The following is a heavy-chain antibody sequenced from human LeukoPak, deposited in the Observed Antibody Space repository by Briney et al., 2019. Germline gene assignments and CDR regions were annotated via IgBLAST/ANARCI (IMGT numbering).Heavy chain of an antibody. D-gene: IGHD3-16*02. CDR1: GCTFTSNW. CDR2: IYPGDSDT. V-gene: IGHV5-51*01. CDR3: ARHSAAFGGVIALDY. J-gene: IGHJ4*02. Sequence: GESLKISCQASGCTFTSNWIGWVRQMPGKGLEWMGIIYPGDSDTRYSPSFQGQVTISADKSISTAYLQWSSLKASDTAMYYCARHSAAFGGVIALDYWGQGTLVTVSS.